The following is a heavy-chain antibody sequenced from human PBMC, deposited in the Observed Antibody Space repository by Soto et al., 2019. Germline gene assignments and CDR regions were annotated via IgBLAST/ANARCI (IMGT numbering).Heavy chain of an antibody. J-gene: IGHJ5*02. CDR3: ARAVTVVWFDP. CDR1: GGSISSGGYS. D-gene: IGHD4-17*01. V-gene: IGHV4-30-2*01. CDR2: IYHSGTT. Sequence: PSETLSLTCAVSGGSISSGGYSWSWIRQPPGKGLEWIGYIYHSGTTYYNPSLKSRVTISVDTSKNQFSLNLNSVTAADTAVYYCARAVTVVWFDPWGQGTLVTVSS.